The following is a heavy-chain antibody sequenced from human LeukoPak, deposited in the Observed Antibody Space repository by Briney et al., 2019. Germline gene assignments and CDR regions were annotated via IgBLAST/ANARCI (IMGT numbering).Heavy chain of an antibody. CDR3: ARDISSSSGGGY. J-gene: IGHJ4*02. CDR2: INPNSGGT. CDR1: GYTLTGYY. Sequence: ASVKVSCKASGYTLTGYYMHWVRQAPGQGLEWMGWINPNSGGTNYAQKFQGRVTMTRDTSISTAYMELSRLRSDDTAVYYCARDISSSSGGGYWGQGTLVTVSS. V-gene: IGHV1-2*02. D-gene: IGHD6-6*01.